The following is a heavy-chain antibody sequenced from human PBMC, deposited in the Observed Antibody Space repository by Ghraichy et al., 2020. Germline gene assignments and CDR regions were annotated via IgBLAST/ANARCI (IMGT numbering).Heavy chain of an antibody. Sequence: GGSLRLSCAASGFIFSKYWMHWVRQDPGKGPVWVSCIDEYGGTIDYADSVEGRFTISRDNARNTLYLQMNRLTDDDTALYYCVLDLGGQRGAWGQGTLVTVSS. CDR1: GFIFSKYW. CDR2: IDEYGGTI. CDR3: VLDLGGQRGA. V-gene: IGHV3-74*01. J-gene: IGHJ5*02.